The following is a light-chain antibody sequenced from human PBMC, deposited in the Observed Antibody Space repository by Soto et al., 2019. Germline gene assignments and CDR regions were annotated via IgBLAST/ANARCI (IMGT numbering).Light chain of an antibody. CDR3: TSYTSSSTLV. CDR2: ELT. V-gene: IGLV2-14*01. Sequence: QSALTQPASVSGSPGQSITISCTGTSSDVGSYDYVSWYQHHPGRVPKLMIYELTNRPSGVSNRFSGSKSGNTASLTISGLQAEYEADYYCTSYTSSSTLVFGTGTKLTVL. J-gene: IGLJ1*01. CDR1: SSDVGSYDY.